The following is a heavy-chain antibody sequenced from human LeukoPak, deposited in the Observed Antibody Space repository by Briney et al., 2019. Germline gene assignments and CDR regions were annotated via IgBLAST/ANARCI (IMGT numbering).Heavy chain of an antibody. CDR1: GGSISINKYC. D-gene: IGHD3-10*01. V-gene: IGHV4-39*01. J-gene: IGHJ4*02. Sequence: SETLSLTCTVSGGSISINKYCSGWIRQPPGKGLEWIGSINHGGHTYYNPSLKSRVTISVDTSRNQFSLQLSSVTAADTALYYYAGQRSNFGEWGLDYWGQGTLVTVSS. CDR2: INHGGHT. CDR3: AGQRSNFGEWGLDY.